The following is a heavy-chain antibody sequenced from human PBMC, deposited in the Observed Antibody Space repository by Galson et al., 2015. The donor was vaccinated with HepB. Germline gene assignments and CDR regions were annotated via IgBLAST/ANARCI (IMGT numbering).Heavy chain of an antibody. V-gene: IGHV4-59*08. CDR1: GGSIRSYY. J-gene: IGHJ4*02. Sequence: SEPLSLTCTVSGGSIRSYYWNWIRQPPGKGLEWIGYISNSGSTNYNPSLKSRVTISVDTSKNQFSLKLSSVTAADTAVYHCARHETYDILTGYFFPNSPFDYWGQGTLVTVSS. CDR2: ISNSGST. CDR3: ARHETYDILTGYFFPNSPFDY. D-gene: IGHD3-9*01.